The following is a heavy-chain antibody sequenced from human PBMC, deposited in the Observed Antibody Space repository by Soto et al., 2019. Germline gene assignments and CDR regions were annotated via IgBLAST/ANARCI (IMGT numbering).Heavy chain of an antibody. CDR1: GSLPVGSLSTYF. V-gene: IGHV4-34*01. J-gene: IGHJ6*02. D-gene: IGHD3-3*01. CDR3: ARARFSQWSQDYYGLDV. Sequence: KTSETLSLTCCLSGSLPVGSLSTYFWTWIRQPPGKGLEWIGEINHSGSPNYSPSLRGRVTISLDTSKKQFSLNLSSVTAADTAVYFCARARFSQWSQDYYGLDVWGQGTTVTVSS. CDR2: INHSGSP.